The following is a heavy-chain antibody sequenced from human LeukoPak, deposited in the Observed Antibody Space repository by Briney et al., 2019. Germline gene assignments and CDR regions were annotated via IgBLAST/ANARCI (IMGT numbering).Heavy chain of an antibody. V-gene: IGHV3-30*04. Sequence: GGSRRLSCAASGFIFSSYAMHWVRQAPGKGLGGVAVISYDGSNKYYADSVKGRFTISRDNSKNTLYLQMNSLGAEDTAVYYCARSGITMVLLDPWGQGTLVTVSS. J-gene: IGHJ5*02. CDR3: ARSGITMVLLDP. CDR2: ISYDGSNK. CDR1: GFIFSSYA. D-gene: IGHD3-10*01.